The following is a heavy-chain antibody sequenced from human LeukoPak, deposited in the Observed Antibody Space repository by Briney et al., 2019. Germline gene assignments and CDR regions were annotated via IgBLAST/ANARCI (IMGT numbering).Heavy chain of an antibody. CDR2: ISYDGSNK. D-gene: IGHD6-19*01. Sequence: GRSLRLSCAASGFMFSSYGMHWVRQAPGKGLEWVAVISYDGSNKYYADSVKGRFTISRDNSKNTLYLQMNSLRAEDTAVYYCARDLIPGGIAVAGYFDYWGQGTLVTVSS. J-gene: IGHJ4*02. V-gene: IGHV3-30*03. CDR1: GFMFSSYG. CDR3: ARDLIPGGIAVAGYFDY.